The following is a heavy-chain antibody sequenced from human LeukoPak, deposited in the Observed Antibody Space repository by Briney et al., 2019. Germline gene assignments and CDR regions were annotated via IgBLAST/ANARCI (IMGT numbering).Heavy chain of an antibody. CDR3: ARGGGYYGIDY. CDR2: VYADGAT. D-gene: IGHD4-17*01. J-gene: IGHJ4*02. Sequence: GGSLRLSCAASGFVVNTNYMNWVRQAPGKGLEWVSVVYADGATYYADSVKGRFTVSRDNSKNTLYLQMNGLRAEDTAVYFCARGGGYYGIDYWGQGTLVTVSS. V-gene: IGHV3-53*01. CDR1: GFVVNTNY.